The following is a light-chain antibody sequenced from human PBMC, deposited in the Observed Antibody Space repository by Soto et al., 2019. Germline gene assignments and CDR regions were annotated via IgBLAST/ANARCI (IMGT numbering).Light chain of an antibody. CDR2: GAS. CDR1: QSVSSN. V-gene: IGKV3-15*01. J-gene: IGKJ1*01. CDR3: QQYNNFWT. Sequence: EIVMTQSPATLSVSPGERAALSCRASQSVSSNLAWYQQKPGQAPRLLIYGASTRATGIPARFSGSESGTEFTLTISSLQSEDFAVYYCQQYNNFWTLGEGTKVEIK.